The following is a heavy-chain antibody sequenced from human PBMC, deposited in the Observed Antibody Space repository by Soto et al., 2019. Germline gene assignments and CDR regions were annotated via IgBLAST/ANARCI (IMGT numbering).Heavy chain of an antibody. CDR1: GGSIRKNIYY. J-gene: IGHJ4*02. Sequence: QLQLQESGPGLVKPSETLSLTCSVSGGSIRKNIYYWGWIRQPPGKGLEWIATVHYSGSTYYTPSLKSRVTISADTSNNQFSLRLNSVTAADTAVYYCARQHYYDSSGYYTWNWGQGTLVTVSS. CDR2: VHYSGST. CDR3: ARQHYYDSSGYYTWN. D-gene: IGHD3-22*01. V-gene: IGHV4-39*01.